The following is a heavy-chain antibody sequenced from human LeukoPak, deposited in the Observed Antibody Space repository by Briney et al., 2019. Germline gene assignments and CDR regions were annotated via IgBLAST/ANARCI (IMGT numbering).Heavy chain of an antibody. D-gene: IGHD2-21*02. J-gene: IGHJ4*02. Sequence: GGSLRLSCAPSGFTFSSYAMSCACQAPGQGLEWVSAVAGSGAMTFYADSVKGRFTISRDNSKNTLYLQMNSLRAEDTAVYYCAKEESTGPGGDCGGGCYWARPFDSWGQGTLVTVSS. CDR2: VAGSGAMT. CDR1: GFTFSSYA. V-gene: IGHV3-23*01. CDR3: AKEESTGPGGDCGGGCYWARPFDS.